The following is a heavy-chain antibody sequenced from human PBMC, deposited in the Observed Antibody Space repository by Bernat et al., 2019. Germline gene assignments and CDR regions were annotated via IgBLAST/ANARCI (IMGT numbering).Heavy chain of an antibody. V-gene: IGHV3-21*01. CDR3: ARDRGYSSGPPDY. J-gene: IGHJ4*02. D-gene: IGHD6-19*01. CDR1: GSTFISFT. Sequence: EVQLVESGGGLVKPGGSLRPSGPAPGSTFISFTLTWFRRAQGKGLEWVSSISSSSSYIYYADSVKGRFTISRDNAKNSLYLQMNSLRAEDTAVYYCARDRGYSSGPPDYWGQGTLVTVSS. CDR2: ISSSSSYI.